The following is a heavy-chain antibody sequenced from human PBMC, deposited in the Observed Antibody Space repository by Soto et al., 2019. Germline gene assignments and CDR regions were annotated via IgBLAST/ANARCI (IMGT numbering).Heavy chain of an antibody. D-gene: IGHD4-4*01. CDR3: ARRNSGWYFDL. J-gene: IGHJ2*01. Sequence: EVQLLESGGGLVQPGGSLRLSCAASGFTFSSYAMNWVRQAPGKGLEWVSAISGSGDSTYYADSVKGRFTISRDNSKNTLYLQMNSLRCEDTAVYYCARRNSGWYFDLWGRGTLVTVSS. V-gene: IGHV3-23*01. CDR2: ISGSGDST. CDR1: GFTFSSYA.